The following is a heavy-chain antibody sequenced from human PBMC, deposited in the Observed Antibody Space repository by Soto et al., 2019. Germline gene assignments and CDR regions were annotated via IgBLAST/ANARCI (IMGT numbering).Heavy chain of an antibody. D-gene: IGHD4-17*01. V-gene: IGHV4-34*01. CDR3: ARGSRVTTYFDY. CDR1: GGSFSGYY. J-gene: IGHJ4*02. CDR2: INHSGST. Sequence: QVQLQQWGAGLLKPSETLSLTCAVYGGSFSGYYWSWVRQPPGKGLEWIGEINHSGSTNYNPSLKIRVTISVNTSKNQFSLKLSSVTAADTAVYYCARGSRVTTYFDYWGQGTLVTVSS.